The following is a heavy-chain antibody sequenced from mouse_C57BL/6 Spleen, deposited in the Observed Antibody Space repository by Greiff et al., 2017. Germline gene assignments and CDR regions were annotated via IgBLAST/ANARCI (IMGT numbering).Heavy chain of an antibody. CDR1: GYTFTDYN. CDR2: INPNNGGT. J-gene: IGHJ2*01. V-gene: IGHV1-22*01. D-gene: IGHD2-5*01. CDR3: ARDSNYDY. Sequence: EVQRVESGPELVKPGASVKMSCKASGYTFTDYNMHWVKQSHGKSLEWIGYINPNNGGTSYNQKFKGKATLTVNQSTSTAYMELRSLTSEDSAVYYCARDSNYDYWGQGTTLTVSS.